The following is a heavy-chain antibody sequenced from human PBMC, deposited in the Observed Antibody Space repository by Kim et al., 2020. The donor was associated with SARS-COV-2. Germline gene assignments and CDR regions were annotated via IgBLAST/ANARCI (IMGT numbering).Heavy chain of an antibody. CDR2: ISGSGGST. Sequence: GGSLRLSCAASGFTFSSYAMSWVRQAPGKGLEWVSAISGSGGSTYYADSVKGRFTISRDNSKNTLYLQMNSLRAEDTAVYYCTKDLTYIVATADYWGQGTLVTVSS. CDR1: GFTFSSYA. D-gene: IGHD5-12*01. J-gene: IGHJ4*02. V-gene: IGHV3-23*01. CDR3: TKDLTYIVATADY.